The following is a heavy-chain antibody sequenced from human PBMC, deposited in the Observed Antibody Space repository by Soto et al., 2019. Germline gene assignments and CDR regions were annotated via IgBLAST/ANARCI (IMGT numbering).Heavy chain of an antibody. V-gene: IGHV1-46*01. CDR3: ARASGGNIYYYYGMDV. CDR2: INPSGGST. Sequence: ASVKVSCKASGYTFTSYYMHWVRQAPGQGLEWMGIINPSGGSTSYAQKFQGRVTMTRDTSTSTVYMELSSLRSEDTAVYYRARASGGNIYYYYGMDVWGQGTTVTVSS. CDR1: GYTFTSYY. J-gene: IGHJ6*02. D-gene: IGHD2-15*01.